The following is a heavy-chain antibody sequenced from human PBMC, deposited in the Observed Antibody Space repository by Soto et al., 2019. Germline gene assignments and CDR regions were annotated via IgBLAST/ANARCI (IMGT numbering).Heavy chain of an antibody. CDR3: ARGPVVVVAASRDNWFDP. CDR1: GGTFSSYT. J-gene: IGHJ5*02. Sequence: SVKVSCKASGGTFSSYTISWVRQAPGQGLEWMGRIIPILGIANHAQKFQGRVTITADKSTSTAYMELSSPRSEDTAVYYCARGPVVVVAASRDNWFDPWGQGTLVTVSS. D-gene: IGHD2-15*01. CDR2: IIPILGIA. V-gene: IGHV1-69*02.